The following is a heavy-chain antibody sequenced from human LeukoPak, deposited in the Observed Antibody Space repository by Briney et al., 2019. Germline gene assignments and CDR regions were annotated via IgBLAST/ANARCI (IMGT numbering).Heavy chain of an antibody. CDR3: ARHGSSGYYYGSYFDY. V-gene: IGHV4-34*01. D-gene: IGHD3-22*01. Sequence: SETLSLTCAVYGGSFSGYYWSWIRRPPGKGLEWIGEINHSGSTNYNPSLKSRVTISVDTSKNQFSLKLSSVTAADTAVYYCARHGSSGYYYGSYFDYWGQGTLVTVSS. J-gene: IGHJ4*02. CDR1: GGSFSGYY. CDR2: INHSGST.